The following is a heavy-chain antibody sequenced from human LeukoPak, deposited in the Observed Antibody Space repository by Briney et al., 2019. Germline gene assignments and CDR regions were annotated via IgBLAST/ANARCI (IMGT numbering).Heavy chain of an antibody. Sequence: ASVKVSCKASGYTFTSYGISWVRQAPGQGLEWMGWISAYNGNTNYAQKLQGRVTMTTDTSTSTAYMELRSLRSEDTAVYYCASYYDSSAVITYAFDIWGQGTMVTVSS. J-gene: IGHJ3*02. V-gene: IGHV1-18*01. CDR1: GYTFTSYG. D-gene: IGHD3-22*01. CDR2: ISAYNGNT. CDR3: ASYYDSSAVITYAFDI.